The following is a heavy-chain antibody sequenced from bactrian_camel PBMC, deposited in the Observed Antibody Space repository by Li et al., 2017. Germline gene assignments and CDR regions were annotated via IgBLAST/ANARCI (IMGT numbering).Heavy chain of an antibody. V-gene: IGHV3S1*01. J-gene: IGHJ4*01. CDR3: AFAVVGGGLWYDTYEYHY. D-gene: IGHD5*01. CDR2: IFSAGGRT. Sequence: QVQLVESGGGSAQAGGSLRLTCVLTESHNVDYCMGWYRQTAGKEREAVASIFSAGGRTYYADSAKGRFTVSQDNGKNTLSLQMTALKPEDTAVYYCAFAVVGGGLWYDTYEYHYWGQGTQVTVS. CDR1: ESHNVDYC.